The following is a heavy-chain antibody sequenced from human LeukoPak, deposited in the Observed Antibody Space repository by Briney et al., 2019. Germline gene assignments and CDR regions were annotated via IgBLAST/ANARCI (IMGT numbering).Heavy chain of an antibody. CDR2: ISGSGGST. Sequence: GGSLRLSCAASGFTFSSYAMSWVRQAPGKGLEWVSAISGSGGSTYYADSVKGRFTISRDNSKNTLYLQMNNLRAEDTAVYYCAKEVEMARIGGGLDVWGQGTTVTVSS. J-gene: IGHJ6*02. CDR1: GFTFSSYA. CDR3: AKEVEMARIGGGLDV. D-gene: IGHD5-24*01. V-gene: IGHV3-23*01.